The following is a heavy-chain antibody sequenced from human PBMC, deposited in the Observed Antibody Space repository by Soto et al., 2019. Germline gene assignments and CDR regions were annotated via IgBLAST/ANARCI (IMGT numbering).Heavy chain of an antibody. CDR1: GGSISSDTHY. Sequence: QLQLQESGPGLVKPSETLSLTCTVSGGSISSDTHYWGWIRQPPGKGLEWIGSIYYSGSTYYNPSLRSRVTKSVDTSKNQFSLKLTSVTAADTAMYYCARPTAVMIAEVAFDIWGQGTMVTVSS. V-gene: IGHV4-39*01. CDR2: IYYSGST. D-gene: IGHD2-21*01. J-gene: IGHJ3*02. CDR3: ARPTAVMIAEVAFDI.